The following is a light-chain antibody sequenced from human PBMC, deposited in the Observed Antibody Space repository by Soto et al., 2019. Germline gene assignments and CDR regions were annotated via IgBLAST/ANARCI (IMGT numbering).Light chain of an antibody. CDR3: QSYDISLSVVV. Sequence: QSALTQPASVSGSPGQSITISCTGTSSDVGGYNYVSWYQQHPGKAPKLMIYEVNNRPSGVSNRFSGSKSGNTASLTISGLRAEDEADYYCQSYDISLSVVVFGGGTKLTVL. J-gene: IGLJ2*01. CDR2: EVN. CDR1: SSDVGGYNY. V-gene: IGLV2-14*01.